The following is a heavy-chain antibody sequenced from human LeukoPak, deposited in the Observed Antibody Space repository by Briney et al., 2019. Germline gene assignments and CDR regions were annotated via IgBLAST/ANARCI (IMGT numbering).Heavy chain of an antibody. CDR3: ARSSSSPHLDY. J-gene: IGHJ4*02. D-gene: IGHD6-6*01. CDR2: IYHSGST. V-gene: IGHV4-31*03. CDR1: RGSISSGAYY. Sequence: SQTLSLTCTVSRGSISSGAYYWSWIRQHPGKGLEWLGYIYHSGSTYYNPSLESRISISLDTSKNQFSLKLSSVTAADTAVYYCARSSSSPHLDYWGQGTLVTVSS.